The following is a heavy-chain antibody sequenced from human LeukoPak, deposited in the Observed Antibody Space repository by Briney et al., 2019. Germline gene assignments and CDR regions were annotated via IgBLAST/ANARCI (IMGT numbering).Heavy chain of an antibody. V-gene: IGHV3-23*01. D-gene: IGHD1-26*01. J-gene: IGHJ3*02. Sequence: GGSLRLSCAASGFTFSNYAMSWVRQAPGKGLEWVSAISGSGGSTYYADSVKGRFTISRDNSKNTLYLQMNTLRAEDTAVYYCARGGSCLSAFDIWGQGTMVTVSS. CDR3: ARGGSCLSAFDI. CDR2: ISGSGGST. CDR1: GFTFSNYA.